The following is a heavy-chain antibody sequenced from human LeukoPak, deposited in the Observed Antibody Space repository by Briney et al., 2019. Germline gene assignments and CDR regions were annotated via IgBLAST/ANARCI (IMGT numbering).Heavy chain of an antibody. Sequence: GGSLRLSCAASGFTFSSYWMSWVRQAPGKGLEWVANIKQGGSEKYYVDSVKGRFTISRDNAKNSLYLQMNSLRAEDTAVYYCARDIVDSSSWYYFDYWGQGTLVTVSS. J-gene: IGHJ4*02. V-gene: IGHV3-7*01. CDR2: IKQGGSEK. CDR1: GFTFSSYW. D-gene: IGHD6-13*01. CDR3: ARDIVDSSSWYYFDY.